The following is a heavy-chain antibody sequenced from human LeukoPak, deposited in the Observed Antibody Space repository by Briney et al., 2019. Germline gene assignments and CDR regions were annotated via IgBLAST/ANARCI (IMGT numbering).Heavy chain of an antibody. J-gene: IGHJ6*02. CDR2: ISAYNGNT. V-gene: IGHV1-18*01. CDR3: ARCGETTVTNYYGMDV. Sequence: ASVKVSCKASGYTFTSYGISWVRQAPGQGLEWMGWISAYNGNTNHAQKLQGRVTMTTDTSTSTAYMELRSLRSDDTAVYYCARCGETTVTNYYGMDVWGQGTTVTVSS. CDR1: GYTFTSYG. D-gene: IGHD4-17*01.